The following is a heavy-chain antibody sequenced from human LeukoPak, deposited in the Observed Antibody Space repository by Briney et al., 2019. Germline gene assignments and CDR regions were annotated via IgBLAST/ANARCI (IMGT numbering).Heavy chain of an antibody. D-gene: IGHD3-10*01. Sequence: ASVKVSCKVSGYTLTELSMHWVRQAPGKGLEWMGGFDPEDGETIYAQKFQGRVTMTEDTSTDTAYMELSSLRSEDTAVYYCATAAYGSGTFHLNYYYDMDVWGKGTTVTVSS. CDR3: ATAAYGSGTFHLNYYYDMDV. CDR2: FDPEDGET. V-gene: IGHV1-24*01. CDR1: GYTLTELS. J-gene: IGHJ6*04.